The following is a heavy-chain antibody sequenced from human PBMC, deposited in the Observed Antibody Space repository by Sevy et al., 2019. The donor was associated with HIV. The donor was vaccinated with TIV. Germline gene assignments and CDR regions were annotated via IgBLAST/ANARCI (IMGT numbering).Heavy chain of an antibody. D-gene: IGHD3-22*01. V-gene: IGHV3-21*06. CDR3: ARETGAAYYSDTSGFDY. Sequence: GGSLRLSCATSGFHFNYHDMHWVRQAPGKGLEWVSSISSNSKYLYYADSVKGRFTVSRDNARSSLFLQLSDLRAGDTAVYYCARETGAAYYSDTSGFDYWGLGTLVTVSS. CDR2: ISSNSKYL. J-gene: IGHJ4*02. CDR1: GFHFNYHD.